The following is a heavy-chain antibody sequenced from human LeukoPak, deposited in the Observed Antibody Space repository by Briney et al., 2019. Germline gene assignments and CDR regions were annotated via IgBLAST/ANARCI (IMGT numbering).Heavy chain of an antibody. J-gene: IGHJ6*04. CDR3: AELGITMIGGV. V-gene: IGHV3-30*02. Sequence: PGGSLRLSCAASGFTFSSYGMHWVRQAPGKGLEWVAFKRNDGSNKYYADSVKGRFTISRDNSKNTLYLQMNSLRAEDTAVYYCAELGITMIGGVWGKGTTVTISS. D-gene: IGHD3-10*02. CDR1: GFTFSSYG. CDR2: KRNDGSNK.